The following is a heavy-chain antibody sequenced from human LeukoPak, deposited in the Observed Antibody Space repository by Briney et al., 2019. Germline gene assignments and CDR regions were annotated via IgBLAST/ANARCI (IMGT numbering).Heavy chain of an antibody. V-gene: IGHV4-30-4*01. J-gene: IGHJ4*02. CDR3: ARDRYFIGFDY. CDR2: IYYSGST. CDR1: GGSISSGDYH. D-gene: IGHD3-9*01. Sequence: SETLSLTCTVSGGSISSGDYHWSWIRQPRGEGLEWIGSIYYSGSTYYNPSLKSRVSISVDTSKNQFSLKLNSVTAADTAVYYCARDRYFIGFDYWGQGILVAVSS.